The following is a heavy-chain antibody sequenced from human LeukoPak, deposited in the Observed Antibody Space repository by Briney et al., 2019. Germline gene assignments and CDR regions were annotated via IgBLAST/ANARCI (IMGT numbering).Heavy chain of an antibody. J-gene: IGHJ4*02. V-gene: IGHV4-59*08. D-gene: IGHD6-19*01. CDR1: GGSISSHY. Sequence: KSPETLSLTCAVSGGSISSHYWRWIRQPPGQGLEWIGDIYYNGNTNYNPSLKSRVTISIDMSKNHLCLTLTTVVAADTAIYYCMRRDTGWNYSDYWGQGILVTVSS. CDR3: MRRDTGWNYSDY. CDR2: IYYNGNT.